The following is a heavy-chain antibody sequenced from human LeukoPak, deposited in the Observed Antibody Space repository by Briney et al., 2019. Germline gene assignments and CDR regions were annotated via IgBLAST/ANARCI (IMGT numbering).Heavy chain of an antibody. D-gene: IGHD3-16*01. CDR1: GFTFRTSS. J-gene: IGHJ6*02. CDR3: ARGGGLDV. Sequence: GGSLRLSCAASGFTFRTSSMSWVRQAPGKGLEWVASINHNGNVNYYVDSVKGRFTISRDNAKNSLYLQMSNLRAEDTAVYFCARGGGLDVWGQGATVTVSS. V-gene: IGHV3-7*03. CDR2: INHNGNVN.